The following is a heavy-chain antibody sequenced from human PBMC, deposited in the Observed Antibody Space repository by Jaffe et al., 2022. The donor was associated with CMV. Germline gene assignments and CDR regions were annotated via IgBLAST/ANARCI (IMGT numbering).Heavy chain of an antibody. CDR2: ISGSGGST. V-gene: IGHV3-23*04. Sequence: EVQLVESGGGLVQPGGSLRLSCAASGFTFSSYAMSWVRQAPGKGLEWVSAISGSGGSTYYADSVKGRFTISRDNSKNTLYLQMNSLRAEDTAVYYCAKDRRSTYYYDSSGYFDAFDIWGQGTMVTVSS. CDR3: AKDRRSTYYYDSSGYFDAFDI. J-gene: IGHJ3*02. D-gene: IGHD3-22*01. CDR1: GFTFSSYA.